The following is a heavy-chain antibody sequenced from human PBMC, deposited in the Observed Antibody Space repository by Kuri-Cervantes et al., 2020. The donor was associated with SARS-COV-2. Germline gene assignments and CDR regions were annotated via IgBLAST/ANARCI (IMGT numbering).Heavy chain of an antibody. CDR2: IKQDGSEK. Sequence: GESLKISCAASGFTFSSYWMSWVRQAPGKGLEWVANIKQDGSEKYYVDSVKGRFTISRDNAKNSLYLQMNSLRAEDTAVYYCARDRGGCSSTSCYTAFPDYYGMDVWGQGTTVTVSS. CDR1: GFTFSSYW. D-gene: IGHD2-2*02. CDR3: ARDRGGCSSTSCYTAFPDYYGMDV. J-gene: IGHJ6*02. V-gene: IGHV3-7*01.